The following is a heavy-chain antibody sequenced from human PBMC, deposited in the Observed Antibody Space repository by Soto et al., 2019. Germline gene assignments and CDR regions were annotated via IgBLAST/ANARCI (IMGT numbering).Heavy chain of an antibody. CDR3: ARESEDLTSNFDY. J-gene: IGHJ4*02. V-gene: IGHV3-21*06. CDR1: GFTFTRYS. CDR2: ISSTTNYI. Sequence: GSLRLSCAASGFTFTRYSMNWVRQAPGKGLEWVSSISSTTNYICYGDSMKGRFTISRDNAKNSLYLEMNSLRAEDTAVYYCARESEDLTSNFDYWRQGALVTV.